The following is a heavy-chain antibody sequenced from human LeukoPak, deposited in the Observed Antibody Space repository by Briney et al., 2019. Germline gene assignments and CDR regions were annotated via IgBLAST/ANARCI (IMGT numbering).Heavy chain of an antibody. D-gene: IGHD6-19*01. CDR2: ISHDGSEN. V-gene: IGHV3-30*18. J-gene: IGHJ5*02. CDR3: AKDLSGSGWSNYFDP. CDR1: GFTVSTFG. Sequence: PGGSLRLSFAASGFTVSTFGMHWVRQAPGKGLEWVTMISHDGSENYYVDSVKGRFTISRDNSKNTLSMQMTSIRPEDKAMYYCAKDLSGSGWSNYFDPWGQGPLVTVSS.